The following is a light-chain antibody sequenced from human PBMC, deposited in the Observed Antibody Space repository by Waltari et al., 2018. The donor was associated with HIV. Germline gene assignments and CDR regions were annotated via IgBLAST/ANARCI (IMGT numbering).Light chain of an antibody. J-gene: IGLJ1*01. CDR2: DVN. CDR3: SSFVKGGTYV. V-gene: IGLV2-23*02. CDR1: TNAIGSHDY. Sequence: QSALTQPASVSGSPGQSVTIFCTGTTNAIGSHDYVSWYRVVPDKAPKLLLFDVNRRPSDISHRFSGSKSGYTASLMIFGLQPEDEADYFCSSFVKGGTYVFGSGTKV.